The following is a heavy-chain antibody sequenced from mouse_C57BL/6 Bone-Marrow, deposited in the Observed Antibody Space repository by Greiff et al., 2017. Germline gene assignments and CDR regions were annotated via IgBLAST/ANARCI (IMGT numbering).Heavy chain of an antibody. CDR3: ARPSQGRAMDD. V-gene: IGHV1-81*01. Sequence: QVQLQQSGAELARPGASVKLSCKASGYTFTSYGIRWVKQRTGQGLEWIGEIYPRSGNSYYNEMLKGKATLTADKSSSTAYMELRSLTSEYSGVYFGARPSQGRAMDDWGQGTSVTVSS. J-gene: IGHJ4*01. CDR2: IYPRSGNS. CDR1: GYTFTSYG. D-gene: IGHD3-1*01.